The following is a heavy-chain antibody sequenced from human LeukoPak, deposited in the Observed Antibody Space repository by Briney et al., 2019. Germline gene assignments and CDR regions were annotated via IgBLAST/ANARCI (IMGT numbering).Heavy chain of an antibody. CDR2: IRYDGSNK. D-gene: IGHD2-2*02. CDR1: GFTFSSYG. Sequence: GGSLRLSCAASGFTFSSYGMHWVRQAPGKGLEWVAFIRYDGSNKYYADSVKGRFTISRDNSKNTLYLQMNSLRAEDTAVYYCAKDPDCSSTSCYKGGNWFDPWGQGTLVTVSS. CDR3: AKDPDCSSTSCYKGGNWFDP. V-gene: IGHV3-30*02. J-gene: IGHJ5*02.